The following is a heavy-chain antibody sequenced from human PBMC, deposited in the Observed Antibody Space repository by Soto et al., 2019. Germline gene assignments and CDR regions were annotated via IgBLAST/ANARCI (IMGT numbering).Heavy chain of an antibody. Sequence: PGGSLRLSCSASGFSFSTYAMHWVRQAPGKGLEWVAVISYDGDHKYYTDSVKGRFTISRDNTKDSLYLQMNSLRAEDTAIYYCARGSAFIGLDYWGQGTPVTVSS. D-gene: IGHD1-26*01. CDR2: ISYDGDHK. CDR3: ARGSAFIGLDY. J-gene: IGHJ4*02. V-gene: IGHV3-30-3*01. CDR1: GFSFSTYA.